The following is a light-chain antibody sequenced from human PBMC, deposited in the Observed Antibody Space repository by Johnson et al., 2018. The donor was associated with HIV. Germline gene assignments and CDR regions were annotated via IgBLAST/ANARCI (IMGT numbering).Light chain of an antibody. V-gene: IGLV1-51*02. Sequence: QSVLKQPPSVSAAPGQKVTISCSGSSSNIESNSLSWYQHFPGTAPKVLIYENNKRPSGIPDRFSGSKSGTSATLVITGLQTGDEADYYCGTWDSSLSAYVFATGTKVTVL. CDR1: SSNIESNS. CDR2: ENN. CDR3: GTWDSSLSAYV. J-gene: IGLJ1*01.